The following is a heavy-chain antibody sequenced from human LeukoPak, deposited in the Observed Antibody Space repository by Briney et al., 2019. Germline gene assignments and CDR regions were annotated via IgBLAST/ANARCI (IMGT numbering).Heavy chain of an antibody. V-gene: IGHV3-48*04. Sequence: GGSLRLSCAASGFIFSSYSMNWVRQAPGKGLEWVSYISSSSSTIYYADSVKGRFTISRDNAKNSLYLQMNSLRAEDTAVYYCARTLHDGAVTVYFDYWGQGTLVTVSS. D-gene: IGHD3-16*01. CDR3: ARTLHDGAVTVYFDY. CDR1: GFIFSSYS. CDR2: ISSSSSTI. J-gene: IGHJ4*02.